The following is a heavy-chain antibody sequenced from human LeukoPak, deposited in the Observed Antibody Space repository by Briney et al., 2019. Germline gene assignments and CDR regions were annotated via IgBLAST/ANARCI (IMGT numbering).Heavy chain of an antibody. D-gene: IGHD6-13*01. J-gene: IGHJ4*02. CDR3: AKSPSSWKFDD. Sequence: QAGGSLRLSCAASGFTFSSCGMHWVRQAPGKGLEWVAFIRYHGSDKYYADSVKGRFTISRDNSKNTLSLQMNSLSAEDTAVYYCAKSPSSWKFDDWGQGTLVTVSS. CDR1: GFTFSSCG. CDR2: IRYHGSDK. V-gene: IGHV3-30*02.